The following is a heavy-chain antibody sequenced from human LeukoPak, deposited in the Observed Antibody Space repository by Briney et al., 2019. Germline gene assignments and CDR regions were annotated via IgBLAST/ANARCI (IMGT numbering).Heavy chain of an antibody. CDR2: INHSGST. CDR1: GGSFSGYY. CDR3: ARHRPHFWSGFLSYNWFDP. V-gene: IGHV4-34*01. D-gene: IGHD3-3*02. J-gene: IGHJ5*02. Sequence: SETLSLTCAVYGGSFSGYYWSWIRQPPGKGLEWIGEINHSGSTNYNPSLKSRVTISVDTSKNQFSLKLSSVTAADTAVYYCARHRPHFWSGFLSYNWFDPWGQGTLVTVSS.